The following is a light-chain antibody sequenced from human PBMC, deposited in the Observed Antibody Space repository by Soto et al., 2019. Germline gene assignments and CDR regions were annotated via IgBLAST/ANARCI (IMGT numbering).Light chain of an antibody. CDR3: QQVKSYPLT. CDR2: AAS. CDR1: QGIGSY. J-gene: IGKJ4*01. Sequence: DIQLTQSPSFLSASVGDRVTITCRASQGIGSYLAWYQQKPRKAPKLLIFAASTLQTGVPSRFSGSGSGTEFTLTISSLQPEDFATYYCQQVKSYPLTFGGGTKVDI. V-gene: IGKV1-9*01.